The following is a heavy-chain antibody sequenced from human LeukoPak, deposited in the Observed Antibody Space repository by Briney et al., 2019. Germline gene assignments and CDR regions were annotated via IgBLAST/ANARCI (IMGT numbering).Heavy chain of an antibody. D-gene: IGHD3-3*01. J-gene: IGHJ6*03. V-gene: IGHV1-8*01. CDR1: GDTFTTYD. CDR3: GRAITIFDYYYMDV. CDR2: MNPKSGNT. Sequence: ASVKVSCKASGDTFTTYDINWVRQAPGQGLEWMGWMNPKSGNTVYAQKSQGRVIMTRDTSKSTAYVELSSLRSEDTAVYYCGRAITIFDYYYMDVWGKGSTVTVSS.